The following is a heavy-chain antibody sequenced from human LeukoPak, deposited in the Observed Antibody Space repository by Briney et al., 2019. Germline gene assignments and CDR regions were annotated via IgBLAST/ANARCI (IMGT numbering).Heavy chain of an antibody. D-gene: IGHD5-12*01. V-gene: IGHV4-34*01. CDR3: ARGPQGIVARKRAFDI. J-gene: IGHJ3*02. Sequence: PSETLSLTCAVYGGSFSGYYWSWIRQPPGKGLEWIGEINHSGRTNPNPSLKSRVTISVDTSKNQFSLNLSSVTAADTAVYYCARGPQGIVARKRAFDIWGQGTMVTVSS. CDR1: GGSFSGYY. CDR2: INHSGRT.